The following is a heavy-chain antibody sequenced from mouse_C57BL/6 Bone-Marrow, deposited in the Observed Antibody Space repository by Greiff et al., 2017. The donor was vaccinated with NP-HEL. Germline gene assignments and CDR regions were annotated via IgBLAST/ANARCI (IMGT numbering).Heavy chain of an antibody. V-gene: IGHV14-4*01. D-gene: IGHD1-1*01. CDR2: IDPENGDT. CDR1: GFNIKDDY. J-gene: IGHJ4*01. CDR3: TTGGSGPYAMDY. Sequence: EVQLQQSGAELVRPGASVKLSCTVSGFNIKDDYMHWVKQRPEQGLEWIGWIDPENGDTEYASKFQGKATITADTSSNTAYLQLSSLTSEDTAVYYCTTGGSGPYAMDYGGQGTSVTVSS.